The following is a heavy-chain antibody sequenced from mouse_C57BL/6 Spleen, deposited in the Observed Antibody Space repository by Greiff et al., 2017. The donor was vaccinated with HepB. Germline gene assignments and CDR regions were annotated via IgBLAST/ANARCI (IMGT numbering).Heavy chain of an antibody. D-gene: IGHD2-3*01. Sequence: QVQLQQSGAELVRPGASVTLSCKASGYTFTDYEMHWVKQTPVHGLEWIGAIDPETGGTAYNQKFKGKAILTADKSSSTAYMELRSLTSEDSAVYYCASPDGYSWFAYWGQGTLVTVSA. CDR2: IDPETGGT. V-gene: IGHV1-15*01. CDR1: GYTFTDYE. CDR3: ASPDGYSWFAY. J-gene: IGHJ3*01.